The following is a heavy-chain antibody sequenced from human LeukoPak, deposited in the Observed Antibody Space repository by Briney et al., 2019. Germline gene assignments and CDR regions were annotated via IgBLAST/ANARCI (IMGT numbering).Heavy chain of an antibody. V-gene: IGHV3-53*01. CDR1: GFTVSSTY. CDR2: LYSGGSR. Sequence: GGSLRLSCAASGFTVSSTYMNWVRQAPGKGLEWVAVLYSGGSRYYADSVEGRFTISRDNSKNTLYLQMNSLRAEDTAVYYCAKDQRRGYSGYDPFDYWGQGTLVTVSS. J-gene: IGHJ4*02. D-gene: IGHD5-12*01. CDR3: AKDQRRGYSGYDPFDY.